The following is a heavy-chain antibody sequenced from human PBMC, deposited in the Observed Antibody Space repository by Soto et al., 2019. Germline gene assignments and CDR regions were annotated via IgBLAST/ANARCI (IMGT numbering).Heavy chain of an antibody. V-gene: IGHV1-69*05. Sequence: SVKVSCKASRGTFNTYIFTWVRHATEQGLEWMGGINPIFGTANYAQKLQGRVTMTTDTSTSTAYMELRSLRSDDTAVYYCARDRYLMVYAIHAFDIWGQGTMVTVSS. J-gene: IGHJ3*02. CDR2: INPIFGTA. CDR1: RGTFNTYI. D-gene: IGHD2-8*01. CDR3: ARDRYLMVYAIHAFDI.